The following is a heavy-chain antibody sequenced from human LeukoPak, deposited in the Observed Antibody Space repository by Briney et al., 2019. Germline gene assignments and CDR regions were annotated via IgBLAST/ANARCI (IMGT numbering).Heavy chain of an antibody. J-gene: IGHJ4*02. V-gene: IGHV4-34*08. Sequence: GSLRLSCAASGFTFSSYWMNWARQPPGKGLEWIGEINHSGSTNYNPSLKSRVTISVDTSKNQFSLKLSSVTAADTAVYYCAALGILTDYWGQGTLVTVSS. CDR2: INHSGST. CDR3: AALGILTDY. CDR1: GFTFSSYW. D-gene: IGHD3-9*01.